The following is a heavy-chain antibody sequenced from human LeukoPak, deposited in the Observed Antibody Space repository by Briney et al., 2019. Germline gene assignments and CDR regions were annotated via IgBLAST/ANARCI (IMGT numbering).Heavy chain of an antibody. V-gene: IGHV3-23*01. CDR1: GFTFKSAW. CDR2: ISGSGGST. D-gene: IGHD2/OR15-2a*01. J-gene: IGHJ6*02. Sequence: GGSLRLSCAASGFTFKSAWMNWVRQAPGKGLEWVSAISGSGGSTYYADSVKGRFTISRDNSKNTLYLQMNSLRAEDTAVYYCEAFSRMDVWGQGTTVTVSS. CDR3: EAFSRMDV.